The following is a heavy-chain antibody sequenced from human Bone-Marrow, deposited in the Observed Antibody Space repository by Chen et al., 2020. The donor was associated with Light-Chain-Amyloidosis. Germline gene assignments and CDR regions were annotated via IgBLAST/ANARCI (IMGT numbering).Heavy chain of an antibody. CDR3: ARDLFLRVLRGYSSSWYDY. CDR2: TYYRSKWYN. CDR1: GDSVSSNSAA. D-gene: IGHD6-13*01. Sequence: QVQLQQSGPGLVKPSQTLSLTCAISGDSVSSNSAAWNWIRQSPSRGLEWLGRTYYRSKWYNDYAVSVKSRITINPDTSKNQFSLQLNSVTPEDTAVYYCARDLFLRVLRGYSSSWYDYWGQGTLVTVSS. V-gene: IGHV6-1*01. J-gene: IGHJ4*02.